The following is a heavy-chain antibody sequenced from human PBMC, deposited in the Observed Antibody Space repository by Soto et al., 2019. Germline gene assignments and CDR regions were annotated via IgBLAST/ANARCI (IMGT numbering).Heavy chain of an antibody. V-gene: IGHV3-15*07. CDR1: GFTFSNAW. CDR3: TTDLGYYDSSGYAGAWYLDL. J-gene: IGHJ2*01. D-gene: IGHD3-22*01. CDR2: IKSKTDGGTT. Sequence: GGSLRLSCAASGFTFSNAWMNWVRQAPGKGLEWVGRIKSKTDGGTTDYAAPVKGRFTISRDDSKNTLYLQMNSLKTEDTAVYYCTTDLGYYDSSGYAGAWYLDLWGRGTLVTVSS.